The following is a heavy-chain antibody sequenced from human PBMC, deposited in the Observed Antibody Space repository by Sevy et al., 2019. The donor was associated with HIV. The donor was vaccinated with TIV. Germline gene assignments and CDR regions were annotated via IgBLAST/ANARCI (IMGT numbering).Heavy chain of an antibody. CDR1: GFTFSSYR. CDR3: AKIYPYGSGSYYYGMDV. CDR2: IRYDGSNK. Sequence: GGSLRLSCAASGFTFSSYRMHWVRQAPGKGLEWVAFIRYDGSNKYYAHSVKGRFTISRDNSKNTLYLQMNSLRAEDTAVYYCAKIYPYGSGSYYYGMDVWGQGTTVTVSS. V-gene: IGHV3-30*02. D-gene: IGHD3-10*01. J-gene: IGHJ6*02.